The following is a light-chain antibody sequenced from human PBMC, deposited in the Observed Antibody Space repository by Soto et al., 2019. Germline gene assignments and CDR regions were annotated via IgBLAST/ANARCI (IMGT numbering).Light chain of an antibody. CDR3: GTWDGSLSAWV. V-gene: IGLV1-51*01. J-gene: IGLJ3*02. CDR2: DNN. CDR1: SSNIGNNY. Sequence: QSVLTQPPSVSVAPGQKVTISCSGSSSNIGNNYVSWYQQLPGTAPKLLIYDNNKRPSGIPDRFSGSKSGTSATLGITGLQTGDEADYYCGTWDGSLSAWVFGGGTQLTVL.